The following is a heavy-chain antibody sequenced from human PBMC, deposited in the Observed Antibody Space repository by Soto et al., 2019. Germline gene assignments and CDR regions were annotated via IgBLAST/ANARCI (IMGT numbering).Heavy chain of an antibody. J-gene: IGHJ6*03. Sequence: QVQLLQSGAEVKMPGSSVKVSCHASGDTFSTHTITWVRQAPGQGLEWVGRIIPLLGLTDYAQKFQGRVVITADKSSSTTYTVLSRLRSEDTALYYCARDQYCSVSTCFGSPDVWGTGTSVTVSS. V-gene: IGHV1-69*08. CDR1: GDTFSTHT. CDR2: IIPLLGLT. D-gene: IGHD2-15*01. CDR3: ARDQYCSVSTCFGSPDV.